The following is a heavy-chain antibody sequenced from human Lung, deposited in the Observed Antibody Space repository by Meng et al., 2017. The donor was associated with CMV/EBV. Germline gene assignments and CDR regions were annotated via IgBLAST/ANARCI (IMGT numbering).Heavy chain of an antibody. CDR1: GYSFSGFD. CDR2: VNPISDDT. D-gene: IGHD6-19*01. V-gene: IGHV1-2*06. J-gene: IGHJ4*01. Sequence: VQLVQSGAEVKRPGASVKISCQASGYSFSGFDLNGARQAPGHGLEWLGRVNPISDDTHLAQKFEGRITVTRGATINTAFMELTRHRPDDTAVYYCAKSSDNGWSSWGPGTLVTCYS. CDR3: AKSSDNGWSS.